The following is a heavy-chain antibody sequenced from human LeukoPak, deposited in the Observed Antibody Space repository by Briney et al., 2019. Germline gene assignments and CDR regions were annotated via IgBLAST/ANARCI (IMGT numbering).Heavy chain of an antibody. CDR3: AIAVRWLQQPTFDY. CDR1: GGSISTYY. J-gene: IGHJ4*02. CDR2: IYYSGST. Sequence: SETLSLTCIVSGGSISTYYWSWIRQPPGKGLEWIGYIYYSGSTNYNPSLKSRVTISVDTSKNQVSLKLTSVTAADTAVYYCAIAVRWLQQPTFDYWGQGLLVTVSS. D-gene: IGHD5-24*01. V-gene: IGHV4-59*01.